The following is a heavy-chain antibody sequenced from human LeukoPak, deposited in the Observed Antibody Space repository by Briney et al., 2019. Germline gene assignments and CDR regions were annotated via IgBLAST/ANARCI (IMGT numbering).Heavy chain of an antibody. CDR3: AKSVIGGSGSYYSGADY. D-gene: IGHD3-22*01. V-gene: IGHV3-21*04. CDR1: GFTFSSYS. CDR2: ISSSSSYI. J-gene: IGHJ4*02. Sequence: GGSLRLSCAASGFTFSSYSMNWVRQAPGKGLEWVSSISSSSSYIYYADSVKGRFTISRDNAKNSLYLQMNSLRAEDTAMYYCAKSVIGGSGSYYSGADYWGQGTLVTVTS.